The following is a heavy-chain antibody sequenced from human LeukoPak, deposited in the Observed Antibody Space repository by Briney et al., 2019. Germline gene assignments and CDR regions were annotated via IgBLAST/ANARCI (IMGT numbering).Heavy chain of an antibody. Sequence: AAVKVSCRASGYTFTSYGISWVRRPPARGGAGMGWISAYNGYTNCAQQLQGRVATTPGTSTSTADLEPRSLGTDDTAVVYCARDNGETMTIVGNEMGYWGQGTLVTVSS. CDR2: ISAYNGYT. J-gene: IGHJ4*02. CDR1: GYTFTSYG. D-gene: IGHD3-3*01. V-gene: IGHV1-18*01. CDR3: ARDNGETMTIVGNEMGY.